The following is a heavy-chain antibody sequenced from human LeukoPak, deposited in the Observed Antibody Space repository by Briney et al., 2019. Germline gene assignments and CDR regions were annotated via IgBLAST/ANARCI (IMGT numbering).Heavy chain of an antibody. CDR1: GFTFSSYA. V-gene: IGHV3-23*01. CDR3: AKAPSSYSGYSPWGAFDI. D-gene: IGHD3-22*01. CDR2: ISGSGGST. J-gene: IGHJ3*02. Sequence: PGGSLRLSYAASGFTFSSYAMSWVRQAPGKGLEWVSAISGSGGSTYYADSVKGRFTISRDNSKNTLYLQMNSLRAEDTAVYYSAKAPSSYSGYSPWGAFDIWGQGTMVTVSS.